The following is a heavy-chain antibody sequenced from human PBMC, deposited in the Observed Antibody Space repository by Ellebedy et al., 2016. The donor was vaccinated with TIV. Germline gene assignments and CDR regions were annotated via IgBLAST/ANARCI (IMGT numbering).Heavy chain of an antibody. Sequence: ASVKVSCXTSGDSFRHYYIHWVRQAPGEGLECLGVIDPVGGETTYVGHFQGRLIITADTSTNTAFMELSRLRSEDTAVYYCVTSGQQVVRTWFDPWGQGTLVTVSS. V-gene: IGHV1-69-2*01. D-gene: IGHD6-13*01. CDR1: GDSFRHYY. CDR2: IDPVGGET. J-gene: IGHJ5*02. CDR3: VTSGQQVVRTWFDP.